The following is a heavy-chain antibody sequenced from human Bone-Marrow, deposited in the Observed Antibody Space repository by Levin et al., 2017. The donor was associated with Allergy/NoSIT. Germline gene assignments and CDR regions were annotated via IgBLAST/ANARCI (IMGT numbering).Heavy chain of an antibody. CDR1: GGSISSYY. J-gene: IGHJ4*02. Sequence: RSQTLSLTCTVSGGSISSYYWSWIRPPPGKGLEWIGYIYYSGSTNYNPSLKSRVTISVDTSKNQFSLKLSSVTAADTAVYYCAREWAGNVDYWGQGTLVTVSS. CDR2: IYYSGST. D-gene: IGHD1-1*01. V-gene: IGHV4-59*01. CDR3: AREWAGNVDY.